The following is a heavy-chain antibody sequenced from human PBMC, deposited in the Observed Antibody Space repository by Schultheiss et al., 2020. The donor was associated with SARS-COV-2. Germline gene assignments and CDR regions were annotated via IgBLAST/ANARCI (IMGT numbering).Heavy chain of an antibody. D-gene: IGHD2-15*01. V-gene: IGHV7-4-1*02. CDR1: GYTFTGYY. J-gene: IGHJ6*02. CDR2: INTNTGNP. Sequence: ASVKVSCKASGYTFTGYYMHWVRQAPGQGLEWVGWINTNTGNPTYAQGFTGRFVFSLDTSVSTAYLQISSLKAEDTAVYYCARGGTRDYYYYYGMDVWGQGTTVTVSS. CDR3: ARGGTRDYYYYYGMDV.